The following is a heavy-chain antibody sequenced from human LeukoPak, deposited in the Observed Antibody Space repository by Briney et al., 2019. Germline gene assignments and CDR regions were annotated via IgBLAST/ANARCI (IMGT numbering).Heavy chain of an antibody. D-gene: IGHD3-10*01. CDR3: ARGQGSY. CDR1: GGSFSGYY. CDR2: INHSGST. Sequence: SETLSLTCAVYGGSFSGYYWSWIRQPPGKGLEWIGEINHSGSTNYNPSLKSRVTISVDTSKNQFSLKLNSVTAADTAVYYCARGQGSYWGQGTLVTVSS. J-gene: IGHJ4*02. V-gene: IGHV4-34*01.